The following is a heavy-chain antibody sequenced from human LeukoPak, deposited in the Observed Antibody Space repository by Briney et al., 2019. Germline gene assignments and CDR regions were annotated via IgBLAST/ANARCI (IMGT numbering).Heavy chain of an antibody. CDR2: IFYSGTS. CDR1: GFSISGSDYN. Sequence: ETLSLTCNVSGFSISGSDYNWSCLRQPPGKGLEGIMSIFYSGTSYNNPSLKSRTVILVVTSKNQFSLRLTSVTAADTAVYYFARVGVVGATLVFDIWGQGTMVTVSS. CDR3: ARVGVVGATLVFDI. V-gene: IGHV4-30-4*01. D-gene: IGHD1-26*01. J-gene: IGHJ3*02.